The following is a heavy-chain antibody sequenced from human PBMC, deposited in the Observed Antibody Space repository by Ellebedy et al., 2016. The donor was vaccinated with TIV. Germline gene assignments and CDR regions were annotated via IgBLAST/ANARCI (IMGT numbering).Heavy chain of an antibody. J-gene: IGHJ4*02. V-gene: IGHV1-18*01. CDR3: ARGTYDYVWGSYHQFDY. CDR2: ISAYNGNT. D-gene: IGHD3-16*02. Sequence: ASVKVSCKASGYTFTSYGISWVRQAPGQGLEWMGWISAYNGNTNYAQKLQGRVTITADKSTSTAYMELSNLRSEDTAVYYCARGTYDYVWGSYHQFDYWGQGTLVTVSS. CDR1: GYTFTSYG.